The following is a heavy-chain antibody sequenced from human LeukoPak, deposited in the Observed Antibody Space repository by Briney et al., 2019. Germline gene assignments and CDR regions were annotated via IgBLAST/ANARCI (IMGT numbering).Heavy chain of an antibody. J-gene: IGHJ1*01. V-gene: IGHV1-2*02. Sequence: SVKVSCKASGYTFTDYYMHWVRQAPGQGLEWVGWINPNSGGTNYAQKFQGRVTMTRDTSISTAYMELSRLRSDDTAMYYCARGSNVENFQHWGQGTLVTVSS. CDR2: INPNSGGT. D-gene: IGHD4-11*01. CDR1: GYTFTDYY. CDR3: ARGSNVENFQH.